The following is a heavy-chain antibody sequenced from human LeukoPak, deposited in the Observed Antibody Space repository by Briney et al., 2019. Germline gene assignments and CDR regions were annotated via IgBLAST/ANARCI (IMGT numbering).Heavy chain of an antibody. CDR1: GFTFSDHA. J-gene: IGHJ4*02. V-gene: IGHV3-72*01. Sequence: GGSLRLSCAASGFTFSDHAMDWVRQAPGKGLEWVGRIRNKANSYITVYAASVQGRFTVSRDDSKNSLYLQMNSMKTDDTAVYYCTRLVGANDWGQGTLVTVSS. CDR3: TRLVGAND. CDR2: IRNKANSYIT. D-gene: IGHD1-26*01.